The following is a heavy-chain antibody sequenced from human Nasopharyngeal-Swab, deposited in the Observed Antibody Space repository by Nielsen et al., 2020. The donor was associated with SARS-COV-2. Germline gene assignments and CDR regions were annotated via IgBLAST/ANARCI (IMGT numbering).Heavy chain of an antibody. CDR1: GFTFDDYG. CDR3: AKTFWSGYSIDWFDS. CDR2: INWNGGST. Sequence: GESLKISCAASGFTFDDYGMSWVRQAPGKGLEWVSGINWNGGSTGYADSVKGRFTISRDNAKNSLDLQMNSLRVEDTAVYYCAKTFWSGYSIDWFDSWGQGTLVTVSA. J-gene: IGHJ5*01. D-gene: IGHD3-3*01. V-gene: IGHV3-20*04.